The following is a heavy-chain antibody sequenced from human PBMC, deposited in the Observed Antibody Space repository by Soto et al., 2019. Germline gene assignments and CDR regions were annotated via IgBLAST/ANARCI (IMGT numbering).Heavy chain of an antibody. J-gene: IGHJ4*02. CDR2: IIPILGIA. CDR1: GGTFSSYT. D-gene: IGHD3-10*01. CDR3: ARGARRGYDY. Sequence: QVQLVQSGAEVKKPGSSVKVYCKASGGTFSSYTISWVRQAPGQGLEWMGRIIPILGIANYAQKFQGRVTITADKSTSTAYMELSSLISEDTAVYYCARGARRGYDYWCQGTLVTVSS. V-gene: IGHV1-69*02.